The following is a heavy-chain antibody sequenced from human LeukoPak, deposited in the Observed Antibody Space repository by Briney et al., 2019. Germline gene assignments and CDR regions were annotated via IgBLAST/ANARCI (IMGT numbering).Heavy chain of an antibody. D-gene: IGHD6-19*01. CDR3: ARLRAGYSSGWYDY. J-gene: IGHJ4*02. CDR1: GGSISSGSYY. V-gene: IGHV4-61*02. Sequence: SETLSLTRTVSGGSISSGSYYWSWIRQPAGKGLEWIGRIYTSGSTNYNPSLKSRVTISVDTSKNQFSLKLSSVTAADTAVYYCARLRAGYSSGWYDYWGQGTLVTVSS. CDR2: IYTSGST.